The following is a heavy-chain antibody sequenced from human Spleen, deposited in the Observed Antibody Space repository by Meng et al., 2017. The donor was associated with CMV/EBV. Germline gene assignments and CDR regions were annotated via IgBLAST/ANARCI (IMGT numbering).Heavy chain of an antibody. CDR2: ISWNSGSI. CDR3: ARGVMGTVTTSPPNY. J-gene: IGHJ4*02. Sequence: GGSLRLSCVASGLLFDDYAMHWVRQAPGKGLEWVSGISWNSGSIGYGDSVKGRFTISRDNAKNSLYLQMNSLRAEDTAVYYCARGVMGTVTTSPPNYWGQGTLVTVSS. CDR1: GLLFDDYA. D-gene: IGHD4-11*01. V-gene: IGHV3-9*01.